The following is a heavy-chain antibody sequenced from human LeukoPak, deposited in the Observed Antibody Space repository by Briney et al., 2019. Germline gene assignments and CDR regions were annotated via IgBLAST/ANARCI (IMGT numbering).Heavy chain of an antibody. CDR3: ARAVAGTVSWFDP. CDR2: IIPIFGTA. J-gene: IGHJ5*02. Sequence: ASVKVSCKASGGTFSSYAISWVRQAPGQGLEWMGGIIPIFGTANYAQKFQGRVTITADESTSTAYMELRSLRSDDTAVYYCARAVAGTVSWFDPWGQGTLVTVSS. D-gene: IGHD6-19*01. CDR1: GGTFSSYA. V-gene: IGHV1-69*13.